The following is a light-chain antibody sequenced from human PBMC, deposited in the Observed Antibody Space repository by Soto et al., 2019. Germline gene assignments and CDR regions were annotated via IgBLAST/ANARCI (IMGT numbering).Light chain of an antibody. CDR3: QPIYSAPLT. CDR1: QSITTY. Sequence: IQMTQSPSSLSASVGDRVTITCRASQSITTYLNWYRQKPGKAPKLLIYAASSLQSGVPSRFSGSGSETEFTLSISSLQPEDFATYFCQPIYSAPLTFGGGTRWIS. J-gene: IGKJ4*01. V-gene: IGKV1-39*01. CDR2: AAS.